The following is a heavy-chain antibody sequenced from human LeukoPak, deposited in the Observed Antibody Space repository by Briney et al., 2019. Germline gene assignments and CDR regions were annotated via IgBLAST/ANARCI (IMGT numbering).Heavy chain of an antibody. D-gene: IGHD1-14*01. V-gene: IGHV4-39*07. CDR3: ARVRNQKSRYYNYYMDV. CDR1: GGSISSYY. CDR2: ISYSGST. Sequence: SETLSLTCTISGGSISSYYWSWIRQPPGKGLEWIGSISYSGSTYYNPSLKSRVIISVDTSKNQFSLKLSSVTAADTAVFYCARVRNQKSRYYNYYMDVWGKGTTVTVSS. J-gene: IGHJ6*03.